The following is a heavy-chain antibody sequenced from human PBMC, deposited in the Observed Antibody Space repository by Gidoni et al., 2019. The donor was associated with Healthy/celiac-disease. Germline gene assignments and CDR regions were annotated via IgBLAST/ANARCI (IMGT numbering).Heavy chain of an antibody. CDR2: INHSGST. Sequence: QVQLQQWGAGLLKPSETLSLTCAVYGGSFSGYYWSWIRQPPGKGLEWIGEINHSGSTTYNPSLKSRVTISVDTSKNQFSLKLSSVTAADTAVYYCARGLGGIAASGWFDPWGQGTLVTVSS. CDR3: ARGLGGIAASGWFDP. CDR1: GGSFSGYY. D-gene: IGHD6-13*01. V-gene: IGHV4-34*01. J-gene: IGHJ5*02.